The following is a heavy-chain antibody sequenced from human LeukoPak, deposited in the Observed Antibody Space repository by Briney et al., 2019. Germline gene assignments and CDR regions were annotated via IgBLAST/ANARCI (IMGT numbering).Heavy chain of an antibody. CDR2: ISYDGSNK. CDR1: GFTFSSYG. D-gene: IGHD2-15*01. V-gene: IGHV3-30*03. J-gene: IGHJ4*02. Sequence: GGSLRLSCAASGFTFSSYGMHWVRQAPGKGLEWVAVISYDGSNKYYADSVKGRFTISRDNSKNTLYLQMNSLRAEDTAVYYCARRYFDYWGQGTLVTVSS. CDR3: ARRYFDY.